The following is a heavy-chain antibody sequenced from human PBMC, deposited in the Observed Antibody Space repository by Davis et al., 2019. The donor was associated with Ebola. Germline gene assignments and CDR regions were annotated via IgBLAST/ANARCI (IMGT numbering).Heavy chain of an antibody. D-gene: IGHD6-6*01. CDR2: MNPNSGNT. CDR3: ARWARLYYYYGMDV. V-gene: IGHV1-8*01. CDR1: GYTLTSYY. Sequence: ASVKVSCKTSGYTLTSYYMHWVRQATGQGLEWMGWMNPNSGNTGYAQKFQGRVTMTRNTSISTAYMELSSLRSEDTAVYYCARWARLYYYYGMDVWGQGTTVTVSS. J-gene: IGHJ6*02.